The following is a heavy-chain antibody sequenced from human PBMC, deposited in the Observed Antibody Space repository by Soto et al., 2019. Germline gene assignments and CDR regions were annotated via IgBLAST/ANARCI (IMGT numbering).Heavy chain of an antibody. CDR1: GFTPTTTP. CDR2: ISGTTSRT. J-gene: IGHJ4*02. V-gene: IGHV3-23*01. D-gene: IGHD3-9*01. Sequence: GGSLRLSFAGSGFTPTTTPLSWVRQPPGKGLEWVTTISGTTSRTYYVDSVKGRFFISRDNAKNTVTLQMNNLTLDDTAVYYCATSFRYFDNWGQGTRVTVSS. CDR3: ATSFRYFDN.